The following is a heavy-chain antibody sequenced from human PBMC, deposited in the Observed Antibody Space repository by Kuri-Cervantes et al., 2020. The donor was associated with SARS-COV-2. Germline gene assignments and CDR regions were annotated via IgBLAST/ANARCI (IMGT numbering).Heavy chain of an antibody. D-gene: IGHD1-26*01. CDR2: IYPTDSDT. CDR3: ARTRGSYYTDAFDL. Sequence: KVSCKGSGFRFTTYWIGWVRQMPGKGLEWMAIIYPTDSDTRYSPSFQGQVTISADKSISTAYLKWSSLKASDSAMYYCARTRGSYYTDAFDLWGQGTMVTVSS. V-gene: IGHV5-51*01. J-gene: IGHJ3*01. CDR1: GFRFTTYW.